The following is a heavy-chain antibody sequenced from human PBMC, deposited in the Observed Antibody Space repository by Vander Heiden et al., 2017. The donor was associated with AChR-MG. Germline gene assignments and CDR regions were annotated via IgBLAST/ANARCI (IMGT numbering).Heavy chain of an antibody. CDR2: ISYDGSNK. CDR1: GFTFSSYG. CDR3: AKAAQGLDV. V-gene: IGHV3-30*18. Sequence: QVQLVESGGGVVQPGRSLRLPCAASGFTFSSYGMHWVRQAPGKGLEWVAVISYDGSNKYYADSVKGRFTISRDNSKNTLYLQMNSLRAEDTAVYYCAKAAQGLDVWGQGTTVTVSS. J-gene: IGHJ6*02.